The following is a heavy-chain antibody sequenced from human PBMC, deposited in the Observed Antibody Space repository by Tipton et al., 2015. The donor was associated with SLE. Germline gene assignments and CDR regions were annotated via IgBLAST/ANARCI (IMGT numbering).Heavy chain of an antibody. CDR2: LSYGGST. V-gene: IGHV4-59*08. Sequence: TLSLTCTVSGGSISNYYWSWIRQSPGKGLEWIGYLSYGGSTNYNPSLKSRVTISVDTSKSQVSLKLSSVTAADTAVYYCTRKSTTSDLWGRGALVTVSS. CDR3: TRKSTTSDL. CDR1: GGSISNYY. J-gene: IGHJ2*01. D-gene: IGHD2/OR15-2a*01.